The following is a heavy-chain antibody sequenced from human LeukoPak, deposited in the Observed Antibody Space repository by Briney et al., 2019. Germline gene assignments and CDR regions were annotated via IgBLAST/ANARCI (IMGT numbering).Heavy chain of an antibody. V-gene: IGHV3-48*01. J-gene: IGHJ4*02. CDR1: GFTFSSYS. D-gene: IGHD2-21*01. CDR2: ISSSSRTI. Sequence: GGSLRLSCAASGFTFSSYSMNWVRQAPGKGLEWVSYISSSSRTIYYADSVKGRFTISRDNAKNSLYLQMNSLRVEDAAVYYCARAPVTSCRGAYCYPFDYWGQGTLVTVSS. CDR3: ARAPVTSCRGAYCYPFDY.